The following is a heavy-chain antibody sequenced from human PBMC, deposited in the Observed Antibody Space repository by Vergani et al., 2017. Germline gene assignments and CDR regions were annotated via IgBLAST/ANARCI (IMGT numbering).Heavy chain of an antibody. CDR2: IWYDGSNK. V-gene: IGHV3-33*01. CDR1: GFTFSSYG. CDR3: ARDGEYLERGYWDILTGYNDY. D-gene: IGHD3-9*01. Sequence: QLQLVESGGGVVQPGRSLRLSCAASGFTFSSYGMHWVRQAPGKGLEWVAVIWYDGSNKYYADSVKGRFTISRDNSKNTLYLQMNSLRAEDTAVYYCARDGEYLERGYWDILTGYNDYWGQGTLVTVSS. J-gene: IGHJ4*02.